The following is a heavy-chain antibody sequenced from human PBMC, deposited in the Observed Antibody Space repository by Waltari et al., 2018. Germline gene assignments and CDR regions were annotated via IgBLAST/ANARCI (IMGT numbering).Heavy chain of an antibody. D-gene: IGHD7-27*01. CDR3: ARDRASWAEIDY. Sequence: QVQLVESGGGVVQPGRSLRLSCAASGFTFSSYAMHWVRQAPGQGLEVVAGISYDGSKKYYADSVKGRFTISRDNSKNTLYLQMNSLRAEDTAVYYCARDRASWAEIDYWGQGTLVTVSS. J-gene: IGHJ4*02. V-gene: IGHV3-30-3*01. CDR1: GFTFSSYA. CDR2: ISYDGSKK.